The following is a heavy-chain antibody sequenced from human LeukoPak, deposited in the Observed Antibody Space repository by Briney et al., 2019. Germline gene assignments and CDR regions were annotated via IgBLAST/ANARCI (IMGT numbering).Heavy chain of an antibody. CDR1: GYSFTTYY. Sequence: VSGKVSCKASGYSFTTYYIHWVRLAPGHGREWMGVIDPSGGSTRYEHKFQGRVTMTRDTSTRTVYMELSSLRFEDTALYYCAREGVSGSYLGYWGQGTLVTVSS. CDR3: AREGVSGSYLGY. CDR2: IDPSGGST. J-gene: IGHJ4*02. D-gene: IGHD1-26*01. V-gene: IGHV1-46*01.